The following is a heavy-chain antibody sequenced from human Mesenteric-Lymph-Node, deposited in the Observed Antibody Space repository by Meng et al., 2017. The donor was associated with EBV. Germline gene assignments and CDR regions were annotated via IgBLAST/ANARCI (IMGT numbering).Heavy chain of an antibody. D-gene: IGHD6-19*01. J-gene: IGHJ4*02. CDR3: ARDPYSSGWYYFDY. CDR2: INAGNGNT. V-gene: IGHV1-3*01. Sequence: QVQLVQSGAEVKKPGASVKVSCKVSGYPFTSYAMHWVRQASGQRLEWMGWINAGNGNTKYSQKFQGRVTITRDTSASTAYMELSSLRSEDTAVYYCARDPYSSGWYYFDYWGQGTLVTVSS. CDR1: GYPFTSYA.